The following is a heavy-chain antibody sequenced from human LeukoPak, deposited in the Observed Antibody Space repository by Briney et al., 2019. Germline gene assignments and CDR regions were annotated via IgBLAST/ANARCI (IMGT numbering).Heavy chain of an antibody. D-gene: IGHD6-19*01. V-gene: IGHV3-11*04. CDR2: ISSSGSTI. CDR3: ARDKGIAVAGTRGNYFDY. J-gene: IGHJ4*02. Sequence: GGSLRLSCAASGFTFSDYYMSWIRQAPGKGLEWVSYISSSGSTIYYADSVKGRFTISRDNAKNSLYLQMNSLRAEDTAVYYCARDKGIAVAGTRGNYFDYWGQGTLVTVSS. CDR1: GFTFSDYY.